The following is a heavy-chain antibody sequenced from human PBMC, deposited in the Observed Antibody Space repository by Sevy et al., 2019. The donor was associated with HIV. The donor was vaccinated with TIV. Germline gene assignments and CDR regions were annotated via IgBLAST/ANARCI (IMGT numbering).Heavy chain of an antibody. Sequence: GGSLRLSCAASGFTFSNAWMSWVRQAPGKGLEWDGRIKSKTDGGTTDYAAPVKGRFTISRDDSKNTLYLQMNSLKTEDTAVYSCTTEVFGGAFDIWGQGTMVTVSS. V-gene: IGHV3-15*01. D-gene: IGHD3-10*02. CDR1: GFTFSNAW. J-gene: IGHJ3*02. CDR3: TTEVFGGAFDI. CDR2: IKSKTDGGTT.